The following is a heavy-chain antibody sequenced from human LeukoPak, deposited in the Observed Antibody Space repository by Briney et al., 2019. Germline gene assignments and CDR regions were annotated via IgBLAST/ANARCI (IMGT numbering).Heavy chain of an antibody. J-gene: IGHJ4*02. CDR3: ARGPQDVPATDY. CDR2: IRSSGSTI. Sequence: GGSLRLSCAAPGFTFSSYEMNWVRQAPGKGLEWVSYIRSSGSTIYYAASVRGPCTISRDNAKNSLYLQMNSLRAEDTAVYYCARGPQDVPATDYWGQGTLVTVSS. V-gene: IGHV3-48*03. D-gene: IGHD2-2*01. CDR1: GFTFSSYE.